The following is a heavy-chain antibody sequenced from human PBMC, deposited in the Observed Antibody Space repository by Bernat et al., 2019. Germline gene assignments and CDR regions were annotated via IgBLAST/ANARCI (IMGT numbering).Heavy chain of an antibody. CDR3: AKDRSYLNAFDI. Sequence: EVQLLEFGGGLVQPGGSLRLSCAASGFTFSSYAMSWVRQAPGKGLEWVSAISASGRRTNYADSVKGRFTISRDNSKNTLYLQMNSLRAEDTAVYYCAKDRSYLNAFDIWGQGTTVTVSS. J-gene: IGHJ3*02. V-gene: IGHV3-23*01. CDR2: ISASGRRT. CDR1: GFTFSSYA. D-gene: IGHD2-21*01.